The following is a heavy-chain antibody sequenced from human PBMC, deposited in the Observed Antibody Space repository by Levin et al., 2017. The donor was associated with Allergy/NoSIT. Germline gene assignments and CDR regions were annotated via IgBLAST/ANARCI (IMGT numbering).Heavy chain of an antibody. CDR2: IFPRDSDT. CDR3: ARPFYSSYGLDF. D-gene: IGHD2-2*01. CDR1: GYSFTTNW. Sequence: GESLKISCKGSGYSFTTNWIAWVRQMPGKGLEWVGIIFPRDSDTRYSPSFQGQVTISADKSVSTAYLQWSSLKASDTAMYYCARPFYSSYGLDFWGQGTMVTVSS. V-gene: IGHV5-51*01. J-gene: IGHJ3*01.